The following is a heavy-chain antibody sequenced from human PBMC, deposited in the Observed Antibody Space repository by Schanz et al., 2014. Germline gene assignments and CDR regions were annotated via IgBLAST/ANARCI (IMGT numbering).Heavy chain of an antibody. Sequence: EVQLVESGGGLVKPGGSLRLSCATSGLTFTSAWMSWVRQAPGKGLEWVSAISGSGGSTYYADSVKGRFTISRDNSKNSLYLQMNSLRAEDTAVYYCARIGGSVFDYWAQGTLXTVSS. J-gene: IGHJ4*02. CDR1: GLTFTSAW. D-gene: IGHD3-10*01. CDR3: ARIGGSVFDY. V-gene: IGHV3-23*04. CDR2: ISGSGGST.